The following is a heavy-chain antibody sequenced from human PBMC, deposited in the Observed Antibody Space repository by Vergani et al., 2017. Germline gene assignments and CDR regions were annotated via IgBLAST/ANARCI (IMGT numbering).Heavy chain of an antibody. J-gene: IGHJ4*02. V-gene: IGHV1-46*03. CDR2: INPSGGHT. CDR1: GYTFSSYY. CDR3: AREDYGILTGYRY. D-gene: IGHD3-9*01. Sequence: QVQVVQSGAEVKKSGDSVNVSCKTSGYTFSSYYMHWVRQATGQGLEWMGIINPSGGHTNYAQKFEGRVTMTRDTSTSTVYMELSSRRSEDTAIYYCAREDYGILTGYRYWGQGTLVTVSA.